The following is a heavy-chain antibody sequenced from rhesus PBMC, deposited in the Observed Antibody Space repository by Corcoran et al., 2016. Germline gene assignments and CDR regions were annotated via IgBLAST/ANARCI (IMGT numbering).Heavy chain of an antibody. Sequence: EVQLVESGGGLVQPGGSLRLSCAASGFTFRDYYMSWVRQAPGKGPEGVGFVSNKANGGTAEYPASVKGRFPISSDDSNSIAILQMHSLKTEDTAVYYWARTAGGSGWYEGLDSWGQGVVVTVSS. CDR3: ARTAGGSGWYEGLDS. CDR2: VSNKANGGTA. D-gene: IGHD6-31*01. J-gene: IGHJ6*01. CDR1: GFTFRDYY. V-gene: IGHV3S22*01.